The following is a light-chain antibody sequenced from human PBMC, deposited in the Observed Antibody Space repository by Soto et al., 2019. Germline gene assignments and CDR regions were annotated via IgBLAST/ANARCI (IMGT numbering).Light chain of an antibody. CDR1: QSVSSN. CDR2: DAS. J-gene: IGKJ4*01. V-gene: IGKV3-15*01. Sequence: EIVMTQSPATLSVSPGERATLSCRARQSVSSNLAWYQQRPGQAPRLLIYDASTRAADIPARFSGSGSGTEFTLTISSLQSEDFAVYYCQQYNNWPLFGGGTKVEIK. CDR3: QQYNNWPL.